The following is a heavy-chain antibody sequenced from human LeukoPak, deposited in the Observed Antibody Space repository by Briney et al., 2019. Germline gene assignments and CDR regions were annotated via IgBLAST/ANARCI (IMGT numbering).Heavy chain of an antibody. CDR2: INSDGSST. V-gene: IGHV3-74*01. J-gene: IGHJ4*02. CDR1: GFTFSSYW. CDR3: ASGEFDYYDSIMF. Sequence: GGSLRLSCAASGFTFSSYWMHWVRQAPGKGLVWVSRINSDGSSTSYADSVKGRFTISRDNAKKMLCLQMNSLRAEDTAVYYCASGEFDYYDSIMFGGQGTLVTVSS. D-gene: IGHD3-22*01.